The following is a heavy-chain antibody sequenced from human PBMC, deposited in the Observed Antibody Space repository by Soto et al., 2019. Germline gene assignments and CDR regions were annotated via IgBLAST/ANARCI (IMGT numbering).Heavy chain of an antibody. CDR1: VFTFITYW. J-gene: IGHJ4*02. V-gene: IGHV3-7*03. CDR3: AGWGGHDYNY. Sequence: GGSLRLSCVCSVFTFITYWMNWVRQAPGKGLEWVANINPDGNVGTYVDSVRGRFATSRDNAKNSLYLQMNSLRADDTAVEVCAGWGGHDYNYWGQGIMVTVSS. CDR2: INPDGNVG. D-gene: IGHD4-4*01.